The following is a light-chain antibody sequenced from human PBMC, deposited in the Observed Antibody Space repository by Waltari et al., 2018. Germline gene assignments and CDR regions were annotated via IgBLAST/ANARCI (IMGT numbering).Light chain of an antibody. Sequence: QSALTQPPSVSGSPGQSVIISCTRTSSDVGSYNRVSWYQQPPGTAPKLMIYEFNNRPSGVHDRFSGSKSGNTASLTISGLQAEDEADYYCRSYTSSSTWVFGGGTKLTVL. CDR2: EFN. V-gene: IGLV2-18*02. J-gene: IGLJ3*02. CDR3: RSYTSSSTWV. CDR1: SSDVGSYNR.